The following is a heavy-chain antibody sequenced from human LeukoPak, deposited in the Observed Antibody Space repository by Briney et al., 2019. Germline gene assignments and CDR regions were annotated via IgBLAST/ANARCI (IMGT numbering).Heavy chain of an antibody. CDR2: ISSSGGST. J-gene: IGHJ4*02. D-gene: IGHD3-10*01. CDR3: ATMVRGVRFDY. CDR1: GFTFSSYA. V-gene: IGHV3-23*01. Sequence: GGSLRLSCAASGFTFSSYAMSWVRQAPGKGLEWVSAISSSGGSTYYADSVKGRFTISRDNSKNTLYLQMNSLRAEDTAVYYCATMVRGVRFDYWGQGTLVTVSS.